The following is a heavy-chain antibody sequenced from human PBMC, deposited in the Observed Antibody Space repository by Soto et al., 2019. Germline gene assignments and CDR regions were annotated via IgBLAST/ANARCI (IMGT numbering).Heavy chain of an antibody. J-gene: IGHJ4*02. V-gene: IGHV4-59*01. D-gene: IGHD3-22*01. CDR2: IYYSGST. Sequence: SETLSLTCTVSGGSISSYYWSWIRQPPGKGLEWIGYIYYSGSTNYNPSLKSRVTISVDTSKNQFSLKLSSVTAADTAVYYCARANYDSSGYYADYWGQGTLVTVSS. CDR3: ARANYDSSGYYADY. CDR1: GGSISSYY.